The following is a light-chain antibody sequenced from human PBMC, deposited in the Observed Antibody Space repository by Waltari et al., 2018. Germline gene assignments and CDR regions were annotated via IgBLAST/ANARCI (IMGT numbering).Light chain of an antibody. CDR1: SGYSSNV. J-gene: IGLJ3*02. CDR3: QTGGHGTWV. V-gene: IGLV4-69*01. CDR2: VNSDGSH. Sequence: LVLTQSPSASASLGASVKLTCTLSSGYSSNVIAWLQQQPGKGPRYLMKVNSDGSHRKGDDIPDRVSASNSGTEYYLTISSLQSEDEADYYCQTGGHGTWVFGGGTKLTVL.